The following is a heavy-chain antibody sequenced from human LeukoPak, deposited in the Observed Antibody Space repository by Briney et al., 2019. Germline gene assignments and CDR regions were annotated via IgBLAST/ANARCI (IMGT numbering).Heavy chain of an antibody. CDR3: ARGRDMGYCSGGSCYPWFDP. CDR2: IYYSGST. D-gene: IGHD2-15*01. Sequence: SQTLSLTCTVSGGSISSGDYYWSWIRQPPGKGPEWIGYIYYSGSTYYNPSLKSRVTISVDTSKNQFSLKLSSVTAADTAVYYCARGRDMGYCSGGSCYPWFDPWGQGTLVTVSS. V-gene: IGHV4-30-4*01. J-gene: IGHJ5*02. CDR1: GGSISSGDYY.